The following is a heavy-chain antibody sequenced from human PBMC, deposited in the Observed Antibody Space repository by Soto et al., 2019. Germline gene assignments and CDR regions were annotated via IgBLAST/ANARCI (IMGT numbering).Heavy chain of an antibody. V-gene: IGHV3-33*01. J-gene: IGHJ4*02. D-gene: IGHD2-15*01. Sequence: GGSLRLSCAASGFTFSSYGMHWVRQAPGKGLEWVAVIWYDGSNKYYADSVKGRFTISRDNSKNTLYLQMNSLRAEDTAVYYCARDGYCSGGSCYSVPVFDYWGQGTLVTVSS. CDR2: IWYDGSNK. CDR3: ARDGYCSGGSCYSVPVFDY. CDR1: GFTFSSYG.